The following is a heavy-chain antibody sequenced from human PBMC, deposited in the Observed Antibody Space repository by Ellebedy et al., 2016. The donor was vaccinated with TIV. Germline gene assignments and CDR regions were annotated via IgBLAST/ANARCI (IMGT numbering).Heavy chain of an antibody. CDR1: GFTFSGSA. CDR3: TRSVDYDFWSGYHRGLDAFDI. J-gene: IGHJ3*02. V-gene: IGHV3-73*01. Sequence: GESLKISCAASGFTFSGSAMHWVRQASGQGLEWVGRIRSKANSYATAYAASVKGRFTISRDDSKNTAYLQMNSLKTEDTAVYYCTRSVDYDFWSGYHRGLDAFDIWGQGTMVTVSS. D-gene: IGHD3-3*01. CDR2: IRSKANSYAT.